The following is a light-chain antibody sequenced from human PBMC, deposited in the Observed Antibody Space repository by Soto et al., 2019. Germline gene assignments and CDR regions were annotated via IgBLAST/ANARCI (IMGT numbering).Light chain of an antibody. CDR1: QSIGTS. V-gene: IGKV1-39*01. J-gene: IGKJ2*01. CDR2: AAS. Sequence: DIQMTQSPCSLSASIGDRVTITCRASQSIGTSLSWHQQKSGRAPKLLIHAASTLQSGVPSRFSGNGSGTDFTLTISSLQPEDVAVYYCQQSYSTLYTFGQGTNLEIK. CDR3: QQSYSTLYT.